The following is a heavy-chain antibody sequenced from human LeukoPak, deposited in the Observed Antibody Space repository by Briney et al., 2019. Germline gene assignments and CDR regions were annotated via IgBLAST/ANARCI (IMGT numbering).Heavy chain of an antibody. J-gene: IGHJ5*02. CDR1: GGSISSSSHY. CDR2: IYYSGST. CDR3: AGQAYDYVWGSYRYSSP. Sequence: SETLSLTCTVSGGSISSSSHYWGWIRQPPGKGLEWIGSIYYSGSTYYNPSLKSRVTISVDTSKNQFSLKLSSVTAADTAVYYCAGQAYDYVWGSYRYSSPWGQGTLVTVSS. V-gene: IGHV4-39*01. D-gene: IGHD3-16*02.